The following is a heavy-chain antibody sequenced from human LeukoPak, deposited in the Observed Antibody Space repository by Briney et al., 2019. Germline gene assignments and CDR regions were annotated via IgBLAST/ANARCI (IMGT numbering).Heavy chain of an antibody. Sequence: SETLSLTCSVTGGSISSYYWSWIRQPAGKGLEWIGRIYTSGSTNYNPSLKSRVTISVGKSKNQVSLKLSSVTAADTAVYYCARDGACQRSYYNVHGWYDPWGQGTLVTVSS. V-gene: IGHV4-4*07. J-gene: IGHJ5*02. D-gene: IGHD3-10*01. CDR3: ARDGACQRSYYNVHGWYDP. CDR1: GGSISSYY. CDR2: IYTSGST.